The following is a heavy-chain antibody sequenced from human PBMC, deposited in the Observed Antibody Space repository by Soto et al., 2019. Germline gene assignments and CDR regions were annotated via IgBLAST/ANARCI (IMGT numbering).Heavy chain of an antibody. CDR1: GYTFTSYY. Sequence: ASVKVSCKASGYTFTSYYMHWVRQAPGQGLEWMGIINPSGGSTSYAQKFQGRVTMTRDTSTSTVYMELSSLRSEDTAVYYCARGLPAAMIYYYYYGMDVWGQGTTVTSP. V-gene: IGHV1-46*03. CDR2: INPSGGST. J-gene: IGHJ6*02. D-gene: IGHD2-2*01. CDR3: ARGLPAAMIYYYYYGMDV.